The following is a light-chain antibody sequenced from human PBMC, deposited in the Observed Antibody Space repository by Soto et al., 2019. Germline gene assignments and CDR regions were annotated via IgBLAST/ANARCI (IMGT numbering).Light chain of an antibody. J-gene: IGKJ1*01. V-gene: IGKV3-15*01. CDR2: RAS. Sequence: EIVMTHSPATLSVSPGERATLSCRASQSLNDNLAWYQQRPGQAPRLLIYRASTRATGVPGRFSASGSGTEFTLTISSLQSEDSAVYYCHQYSHWPPWTFGPGTKVDIK. CDR3: HQYSHWPPWT. CDR1: QSLNDN.